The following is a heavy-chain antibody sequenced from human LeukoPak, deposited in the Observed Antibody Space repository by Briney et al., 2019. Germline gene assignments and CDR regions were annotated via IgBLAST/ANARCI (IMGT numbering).Heavy chain of an antibody. V-gene: IGHV4-61*02. D-gene: IGHD6-13*01. J-gene: IGHJ4*02. Sequence: SETLSLTCTVSGGSISSGSYYWNWVRQPAGKGLEWIGRIYTSGSTNYNPSLKSRVTISVDTSKNQFSLRLSSVTAADTAVYYCARGPYERYSSSWFPSSYFDYWGQGTLVTVSS. CDR2: IYTSGST. CDR3: ARGPYERYSSSWFPSSYFDY. CDR1: GGSISSGSYY.